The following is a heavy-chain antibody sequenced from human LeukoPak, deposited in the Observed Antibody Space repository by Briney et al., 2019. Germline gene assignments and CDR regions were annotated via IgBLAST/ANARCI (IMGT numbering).Heavy chain of an antibody. Sequence: PGGSLRLSCAASGFTFSSYGMHWVRQAPGKGLEWVAVIWYDGSNKYYADSVKGRFTISRDNSKNTLYLQMNSLRAEDTAVYYCARAPDLEVMTWLRQESYYGMDVWGQGTTVTVSS. J-gene: IGHJ6*02. CDR3: ARAPDLEVMTWLRQESYYGMDV. CDR2: IWYDGSNK. D-gene: IGHD1-14*01. CDR1: GFTFSSYG. V-gene: IGHV3-33*01.